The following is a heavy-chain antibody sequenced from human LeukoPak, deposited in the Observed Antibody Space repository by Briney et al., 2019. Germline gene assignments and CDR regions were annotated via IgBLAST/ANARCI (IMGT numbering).Heavy chain of an antibody. J-gene: IGHJ4*02. V-gene: IGHV3-48*04. CDR2: ISSSGSTI. Sequence: GGSLRLSCAASGFTFSSYAMSWVRQAPGKGLEWVSYISSSGSTIYYADSVKGRFTISRDNAKNSLYLQMNSLRAEDTAVYYCARGPTYSPPDYWGQGTLVTVSS. D-gene: IGHD4-11*01. CDR1: GFTFSSYA. CDR3: ARGPTYSPPDY.